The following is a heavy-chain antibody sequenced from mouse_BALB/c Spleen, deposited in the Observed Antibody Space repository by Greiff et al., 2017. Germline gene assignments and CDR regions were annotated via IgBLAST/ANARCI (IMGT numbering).Heavy chain of an antibody. J-gene: IGHJ3*01. CDR3: ARTFYDYDGAWFAY. CDR1: GYTFTSYW. D-gene: IGHD2-4*01. CDR2: IYPGDGDT. Sequence: QVQLQQSGAELARPGASVKLSCKASGYTFTSYWMQWVKQRPGQGLEWIGAIYPGDGDTRYTQKFKGKATLTADKSSSTAYMQLSSLASEDSAVYYCARTFYDYDGAWFAYWGQGTLVTVSA. V-gene: IGHV1-87*01.